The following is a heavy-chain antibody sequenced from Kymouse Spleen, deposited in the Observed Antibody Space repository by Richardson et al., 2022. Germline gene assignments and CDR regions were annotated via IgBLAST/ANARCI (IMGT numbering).Heavy chain of an antibody. CDR3: AKDKSSSGGMDV. CDR1: GFTFDDYA. J-gene: IGHJ6*02. V-gene: IGHV3-9*01. Sequence: EVQLVESGGGLVQPGRSLRLSCAASGFTFDDYAMHWVRQAPGKGLEWVSGISWNSGSIGYADSVKGRFTISRDNAKNSLYLQMNSLRAEDTALYYCAKDKSSSGGMDVWGQGTTVTVSS. CDR2: ISWNSGSI. D-gene: IGHD6-6*01.